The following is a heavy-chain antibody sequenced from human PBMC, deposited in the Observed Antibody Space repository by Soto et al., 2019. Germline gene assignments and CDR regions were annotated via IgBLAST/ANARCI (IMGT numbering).Heavy chain of an antibody. CDR1: GFTFSSYA. Sequence: EVQLLKSGGGLVQPGGSLRLSCAASGFTFSSYAMSWVRHAPGKGLEWVSAISGSGGSTYYADSVKGRFTISRDNSKNTLYLQMNSLRAEDTAVYYCAKAQDGIDAFDIWGQGTIVTVSS. CDR2: ISGSGGST. CDR3: AKAQDGIDAFDI. D-gene: IGHD1-1*01. J-gene: IGHJ3*02. V-gene: IGHV3-23*01.